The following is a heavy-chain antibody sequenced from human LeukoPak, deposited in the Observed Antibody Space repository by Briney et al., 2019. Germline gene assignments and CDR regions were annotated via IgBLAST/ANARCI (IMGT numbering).Heavy chain of an antibody. CDR2: IKQDGSEK. CDR1: GFTFSNFA. J-gene: IGHJ3*02. D-gene: IGHD3-10*01. V-gene: IGHV3-7*04. Sequence: QPGGSLRLSCSASGFTFSNFAVHWVRQAPGKGLEWVANIKQDGSEKYYVDSVKGRFTISRDNAKNSLYLQMNSLRAEDTAVYYCARDMEAAGAFDIWGQGTMVTVSS. CDR3: ARDMEAAGAFDI.